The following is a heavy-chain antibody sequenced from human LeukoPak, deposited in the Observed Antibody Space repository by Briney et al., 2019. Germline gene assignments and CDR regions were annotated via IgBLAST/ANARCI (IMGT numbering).Heavy chain of an antibody. CDR1: GFTVSSNY. CDR2: IYSGGST. V-gene: IGHV3-66*01. D-gene: IGHD1-26*01. J-gene: IGHJ3*02. Sequence: AGGSLRLSCAASGFTVSSNYMSWVRQALGKGLEWVSVIYSGGSTYYADSVKGRFTISRDNSKNTLYLQMNSLRAEDTAVYYCASTPRSGSYLLSGAFDIWGQGTMVTVSS. CDR3: ASTPRSGSYLLSGAFDI.